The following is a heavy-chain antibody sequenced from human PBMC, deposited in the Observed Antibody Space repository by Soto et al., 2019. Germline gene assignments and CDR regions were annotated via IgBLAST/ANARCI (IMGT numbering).Heavy chain of an antibody. D-gene: IGHD3-10*01. J-gene: IGHJ4*02. V-gene: IGHV3-30*03. Sequence: QVQLVESGGGVVQPRRSLRLSCAASGFPFSSYGMHWVREAPGKGLEWVAVISYDGSNKYYADSVKGRFTISRDNSASTLYLQMNSLRPEDTALYYCVGGQYYFDYRGQGTLVTVS. CDR1: GFPFSSYG. CDR3: VGGQYYFDY. CDR2: ISYDGSNK.